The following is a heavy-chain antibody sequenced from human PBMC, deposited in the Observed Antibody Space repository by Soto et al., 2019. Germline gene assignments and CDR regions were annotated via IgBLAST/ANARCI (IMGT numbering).Heavy chain of an antibody. CDR1: GFTFSSYA. J-gene: IGHJ6*02. D-gene: IGHD5-18*01. V-gene: IGHV3-23*01. CDR2: ISGSGGST. Sequence: GGSLRLSCAASGFTFSSYAMSWVRQAPGKGLEWVSAISGSGGSTYYADSVKGRFTISRDNSKNTLYLQMNSLRAEDTAVYYCAKPGYDPAGVGYYYYYGMDVWGQGTTVTVSS. CDR3: AKPGYDPAGVGYYYYYGMDV.